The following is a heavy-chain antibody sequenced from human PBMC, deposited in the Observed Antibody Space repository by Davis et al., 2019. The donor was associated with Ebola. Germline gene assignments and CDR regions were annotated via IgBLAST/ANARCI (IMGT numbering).Heavy chain of an antibody. CDR2: IRSKANSYAT. CDR1: GSTFSGSA. CDR3: TSGITGTRGDY. D-gene: IGHD1-20*01. J-gene: IGHJ4*02. V-gene: IGHV3-73*01. Sequence: GVLKISCAASGSTFSGSAMHWVRQASGKGLEWVGRIRSKANSYATAYAASVKGRFTISRDDSKNTAYLQMNSLKTEDTAVYYCTSGITGTRGDYWGQGTLVTVAS.